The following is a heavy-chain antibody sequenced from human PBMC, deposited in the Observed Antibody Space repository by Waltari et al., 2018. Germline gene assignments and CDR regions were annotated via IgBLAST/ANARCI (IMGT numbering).Heavy chain of an antibody. Sequence: EVQLVESGGGLIQPGGSLRLSCAASGFTVSSNYMSWVRQAPGKGLGWVSVIDSGGSTYDADSGKGRFTISRDNSKNTLYLQMNSLRAEDTAVYYCASWSGAHYSSSWYGDYYYYGMDVWGQGTTVTVSS. V-gene: IGHV3-53*01. CDR3: ASWSGAHYSSSWYGDYYYYGMDV. D-gene: IGHD6-13*01. CDR2: IDSGGST. CDR1: GFTVSSNY. J-gene: IGHJ6*02.